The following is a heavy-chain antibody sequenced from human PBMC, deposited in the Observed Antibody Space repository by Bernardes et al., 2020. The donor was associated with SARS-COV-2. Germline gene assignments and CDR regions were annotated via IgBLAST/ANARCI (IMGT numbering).Heavy chain of an antibody. J-gene: IGHJ5*02. CDR3: AHKAYFGWFDP. V-gene: IGHV2-5*02. Sequence: SGAPLPQPTQTLTLPYTFSGFSLSTSGVGVGWIRQPPGKALEWLALIYWDDDKRYSPSLKSRLTITKDTSKNQVVLTMTNMDPVDTATYYCAHKAYFGWFDPWGQGNLVTVSS. CDR1: GFSLSTSGVG. CDR2: IYWDDDK. D-gene: IGHD1-26*01.